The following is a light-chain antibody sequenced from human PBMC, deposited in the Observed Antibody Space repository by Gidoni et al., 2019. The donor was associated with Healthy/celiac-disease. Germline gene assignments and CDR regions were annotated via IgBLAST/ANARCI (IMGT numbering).Light chain of an antibody. V-gene: IGKV3-11*01. CDR2: DAS. Sequence: ELVLTQSPATLSLSPGESATLSCRASQSVSSYLAWYQQKPGQAPRLLIYDASNRATGIPARFSGSGSGTDCTLTISSLGHEDCAVYYCQQRSNWAPWTFXXXTKVEIK. CDR1: QSVSSY. CDR3: QQRSNWAPWT. J-gene: IGKJ1*01.